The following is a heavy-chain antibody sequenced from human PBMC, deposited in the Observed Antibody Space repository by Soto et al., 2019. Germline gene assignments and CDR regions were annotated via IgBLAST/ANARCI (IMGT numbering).Heavy chain of an antibody. CDR2: IYHSGST. J-gene: IGHJ4*02. CDR1: GGCISSDSSS. V-gene: IGHV4-30-2*01. Sequence: TLSTNCAVSGGCISSDSSSWSWIRQPPGKGLEWIGYIYHSGSTYYNPSLKSRVTISVDRSKNQFSLKLSSVTAADTAVYYCARAGGLGAVAVDYWGQGTLVTAPQ. D-gene: IGHD6-19*01. CDR3: ARAGGLGAVAVDY.